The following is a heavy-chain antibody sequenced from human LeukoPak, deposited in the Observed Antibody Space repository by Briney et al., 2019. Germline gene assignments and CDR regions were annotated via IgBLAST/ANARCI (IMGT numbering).Heavy chain of an antibody. V-gene: IGHV1-69*04. CDR1: GGTFSSYA. CDR3: ARGYYYHSSGYLDY. D-gene: IGHD3-22*01. Sequence: SVKISCKASGGTFSSYAISWVRQAPGQGLEWMGRIIPILGIANDAQKFQGRVTITADKSTSTAYMELSSLRSEDTGVYYCARGYYYHSSGYLDYWGQGTLVTVCS. J-gene: IGHJ4*02. CDR2: IIPILGIA.